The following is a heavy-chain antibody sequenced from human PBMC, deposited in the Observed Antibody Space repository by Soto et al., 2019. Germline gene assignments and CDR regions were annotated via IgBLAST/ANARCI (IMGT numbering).Heavy chain of an antibody. V-gene: IGHV1-69*13. Sequence: GASVKVSCKASGGTFSSYAISWVRQAPGQGLEWMGGIIPIFGTANYAQKFQGRVTITADESTSTAYMELSSLGSEDTAVYYCAREGRSYYYYGMDVWGQGTTVTVSS. CDR3: AREGRSYYYYGMDV. J-gene: IGHJ6*02. CDR2: IIPIFGTA. CDR1: GGTFSSYA.